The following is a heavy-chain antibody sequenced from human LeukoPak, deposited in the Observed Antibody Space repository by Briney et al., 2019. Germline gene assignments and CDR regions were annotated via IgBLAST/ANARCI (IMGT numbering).Heavy chain of an antibody. CDR2: IYYSGST. CDR3: ARERSGHYYGMDV. D-gene: IGHD3-3*01. J-gene: IGHJ6*02. V-gene: IGHV4-59*01. CDR1: GGSISSYY. Sequence: PSETLSLTCTVSGGSISSYYWSWIRQPPGKGLEWIGYIYYSGSTNYNPSPKSRVTISVDTSKNQFSLKLSSVTAADTAVYYCARERSGHYYGMDVWGQGTTVTVSS.